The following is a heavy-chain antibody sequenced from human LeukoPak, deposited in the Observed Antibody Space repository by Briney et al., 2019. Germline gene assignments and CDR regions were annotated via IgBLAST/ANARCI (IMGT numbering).Heavy chain of an antibody. D-gene: IGHD2-15*01. J-gene: IGHJ5*02. V-gene: IGHV4-39*07. Sequence: SETLSLTCTVSGGSISSSNYYWGWIRQPPGKGLEWIGSIYYSGSTYYNPSLKSRVTISVDTSKNQFSLKLSSVTAADTAVYYCAKEDCSGGSCYSRYNNWFDPWGQGTLVTVSS. CDR1: GGSISSSNYY. CDR3: AKEDCSGGSCYSRYNNWFDP. CDR2: IYYSGST.